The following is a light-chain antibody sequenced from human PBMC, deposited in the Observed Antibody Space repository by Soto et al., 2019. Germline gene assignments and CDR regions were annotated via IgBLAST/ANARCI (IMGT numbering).Light chain of an antibody. CDR1: QTVNTR. CDR3: HQRQSWPRT. J-gene: IGKJ1*01. V-gene: IGKV3-11*01. CDR2: LAS. Sequence: EIVLTQSPATLSSFPGDRVTLSCRASQTVNTRLAWYQHKPGQAPRLLIYLASNRAAGVPARFSGSGSGTDFTLTISDVEPEDFAVYYCHQRQSWPRTFGQGTKGDI.